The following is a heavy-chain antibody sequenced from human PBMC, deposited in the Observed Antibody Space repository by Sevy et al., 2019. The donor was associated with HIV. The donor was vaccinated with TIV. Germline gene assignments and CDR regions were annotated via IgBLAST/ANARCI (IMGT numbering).Heavy chain of an antibody. CDR3: AKDADTAMVGGAFDI. D-gene: IGHD5-18*01. CDR2: ISGSGGST. J-gene: IGHJ3*02. CDR1: GFTFSSYA. Sequence: GESLKISCAASGFTFSSYAMSWVRQAPGKGLEWVSAISGSGGSTYYADSVKGRFTISRDNSKNTLYLQMNSLRAEDTVVYYCAKDADTAMVGGAFDIWGQGTMVTVSS. V-gene: IGHV3-23*01.